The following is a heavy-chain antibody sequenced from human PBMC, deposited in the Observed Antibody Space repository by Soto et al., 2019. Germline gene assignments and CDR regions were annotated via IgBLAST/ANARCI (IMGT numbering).Heavy chain of an antibody. CDR3: ARVPLGRHYYYYMDV. J-gene: IGHJ6*03. Sequence: QVQLQQWGAGLLKPSETLSLTCAVYGGSFSGYYWSWIRQPPGKGLEWIGEINHSGSTNYNPSLKSRVTISVGTSKNQFSLKLSSVTAADTAVYYCARVPLGRHYYYYMDVWGKGTTVTVSS. CDR1: GGSFSGYY. CDR2: INHSGST. V-gene: IGHV4-34*01.